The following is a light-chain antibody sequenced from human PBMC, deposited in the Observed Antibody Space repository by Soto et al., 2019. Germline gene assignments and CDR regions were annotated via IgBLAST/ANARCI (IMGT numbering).Light chain of an antibody. CDR2: SAS. J-gene: IGKJ1*01. CDR3: QQYSNWLTWT. CDR1: ERISNN. V-gene: IGKV3D-15*01. Sequence: EIVMTQSPVTLSVSPGESATLSCRASERISNNLAWYQQKPGQAPRLLIYSASTRATGIPARFIGSGSATEFTLTISSLQSEDFAVYYCQQYSNWLTWTFGQGTKVDI.